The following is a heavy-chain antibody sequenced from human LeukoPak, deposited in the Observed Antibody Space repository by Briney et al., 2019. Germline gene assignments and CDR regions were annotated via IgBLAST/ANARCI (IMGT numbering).Heavy chain of an antibody. J-gene: IGHJ4*02. Sequence: GASVKVSCMASGYTFTPYYVHWVRQAPGQGLEWMGWIHPNSGGTKYAQNFQGGVTMTMDTSISTAYMELSSLRSDDTAVYYCARGDIYWDYWGQGTQVTVSS. CDR2: IHPNSGGT. D-gene: IGHD2-15*01. CDR1: GYTFTPYY. V-gene: IGHV1-2*02. CDR3: ARGDIYWDY.